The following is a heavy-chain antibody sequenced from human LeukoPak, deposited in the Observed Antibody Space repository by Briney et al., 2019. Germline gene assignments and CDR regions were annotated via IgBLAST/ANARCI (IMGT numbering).Heavy chain of an antibody. CDR2: IYYSGST. CDR3: ARDRVVPAAIGFYYYYYMDV. J-gene: IGHJ6*03. Sequence: SETLSLTCTVSGGSISSYYWSWIRQPPGKGLEWIGYIYYSGSTNYNPSLKSRVTISVDTSKNQFSLKLSSVTAADTAVYYCARDRVVPAAIGFYYYYYMDVWGKGTTVTISS. D-gene: IGHD2-2*01. V-gene: IGHV4-59*01. CDR1: GGSISSYY.